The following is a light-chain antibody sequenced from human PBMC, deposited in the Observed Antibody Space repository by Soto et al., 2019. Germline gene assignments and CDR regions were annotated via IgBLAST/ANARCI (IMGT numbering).Light chain of an antibody. CDR1: QSVSSSY. CDR3: QQYGSSPRT. CDR2: GAS. V-gene: IGKV3-20*01. J-gene: IGKJ1*01. Sequence: EIVLTQSPGTLSLSPGERATLSCRASQSVSSSYLAWYQQKPGQAPRLLIYGASSRATGIPDRFSGSGSATDFTLTISRLEPEDFAVYSCQQYGSSPRTFGQGTKVEIK.